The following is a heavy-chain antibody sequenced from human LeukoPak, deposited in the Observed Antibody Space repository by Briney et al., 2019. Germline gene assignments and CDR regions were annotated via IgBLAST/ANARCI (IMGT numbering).Heavy chain of an antibody. CDR2: ISYLGDDQ. V-gene: IGHV3-30*18. CDR1: GFTFISYG. J-gene: IGHJ6*02. Sequence: PGGSLRLSCAASGFTFISYGIHWVRQAPGKRLEWVAVISYLGDDQFYAESVKGRFTISRDNSKKTVFLQMNSLRGEDTAVYYCAKDRSSGPHYYYGMDVWGQGTTVIVSS. D-gene: IGHD6-25*01. CDR3: AKDRSSGPHYYYGMDV.